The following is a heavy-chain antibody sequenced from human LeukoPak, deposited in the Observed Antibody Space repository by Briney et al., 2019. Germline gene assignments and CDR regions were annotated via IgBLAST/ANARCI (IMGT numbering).Heavy chain of an antibody. CDR1: GFTFSSYA. V-gene: IGHV3-23*01. CDR3: AKGRPITMVRGVLFDY. Sequence: GGSLRLSCAASGFTFSSYAMSWVRQAPGKGLEWVSAISGSGGSTYHADSVKGRFTISRDNSKNTLYLQMNSLRAEDTAVYYCAKGRPITMVRGVLFDYWGQGTLVTVSS. D-gene: IGHD3-10*01. J-gene: IGHJ4*02. CDR2: ISGSGGST.